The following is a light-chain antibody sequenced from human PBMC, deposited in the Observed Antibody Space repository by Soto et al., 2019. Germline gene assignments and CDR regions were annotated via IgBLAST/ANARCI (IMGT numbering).Light chain of an antibody. CDR1: QSVSSSY. V-gene: IGKV3-20*01. CDR2: GAS. J-gene: IGKJ1*01. CDR3: HHYGSSPET. Sequence: EIVLTQSPGTLSLSPGERATLSCRASQSVSSSYLAWYQQKPGQAPRLLIYGASGRATGIPDRFSGSGSGTDFTLTISRLETKDFAVYYCHHYGSSPETFGQGTKVEIK.